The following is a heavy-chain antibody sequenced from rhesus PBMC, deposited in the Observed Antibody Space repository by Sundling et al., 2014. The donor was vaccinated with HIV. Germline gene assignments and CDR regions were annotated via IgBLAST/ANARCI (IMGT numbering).Heavy chain of an antibody. D-gene: IGHD4-17*01. V-gene: IGHV1-138*01. J-gene: IGHJ4*01. CDR1: GYTFTDYY. CDR3: AARLSH. Sequence: QVQLVQSGTEVKKPGSSVKVSCKASGYTFTDYYIQWVRRAPGQGLEWMGRINPKTGDTDYAQKFQGRVTMTRDISTNTAYMELRSLRSEDTAVYYCAARLSHWGQGVLVTVSS. CDR2: INPKTGDT.